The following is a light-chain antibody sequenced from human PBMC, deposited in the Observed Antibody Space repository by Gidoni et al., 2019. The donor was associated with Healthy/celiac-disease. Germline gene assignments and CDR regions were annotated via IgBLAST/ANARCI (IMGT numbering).Light chain of an antibody. V-gene: IGKV1-33*01. Sequence: IQMTQSPSSLSASVGDRVTITCQASQDISNDLNWYQQKPGKAPKLLIYDASNLETGVPSRVSGSGSGTDFTFTISSLQPEDIATYYCQQYDNLPFTFGPGTKVDIK. J-gene: IGKJ3*01. CDR3: QQYDNLPFT. CDR1: QDISND. CDR2: DAS.